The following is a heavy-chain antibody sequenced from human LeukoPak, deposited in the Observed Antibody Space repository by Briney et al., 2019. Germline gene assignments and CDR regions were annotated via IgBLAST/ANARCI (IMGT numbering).Heavy chain of an antibody. CDR3: ARGYTINDWFDP. Sequence: SETLSLTCTVSVGSISTDYWSWIRQPPGKGLEWIGYIYYSGSTNYNPSLKSRVTISVDTSKNQFSLKLSSVTAADTAVYYCARGYTINDWFDPWGQGTLVTVSS. CDR1: VGSISTDY. V-gene: IGHV4-59*12. J-gene: IGHJ5*02. D-gene: IGHD2-2*02. CDR2: IYYSGST.